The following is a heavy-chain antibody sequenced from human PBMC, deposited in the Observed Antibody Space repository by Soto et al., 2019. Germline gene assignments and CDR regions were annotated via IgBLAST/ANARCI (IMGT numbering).Heavy chain of an antibody. D-gene: IGHD3-3*01. V-gene: IGHV4-38-2*01. Sequence: SETLSLTCVVSGYSISTGFNWGWIRRPPGKGLEWIGSIYYSGSTYYNPSLKSRVTISVDTSKNQFSLKLSSVTAADTAVYYCARDQYYDFWSGYYFGYYYYGMDVWGQGTTVTVSS. CDR2: IYYSGST. CDR3: ARDQYYDFWSGYYFGYYYYGMDV. J-gene: IGHJ6*02. CDR1: GYSISTGFN.